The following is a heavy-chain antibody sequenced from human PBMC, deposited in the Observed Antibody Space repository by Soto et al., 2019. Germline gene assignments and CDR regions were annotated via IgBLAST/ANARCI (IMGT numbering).Heavy chain of an antibody. Sequence: ASVKVSCKASGYTFTSYGISWVRQAPGQGLEWMGWISAYNGNTNYAQKLQGRVTMTTDTSTSTAYMELRSLRSDDTAVYYCARDRSAQMIIHRGSDYWGQGTLVTVSS. CDR2: ISAYNGNT. CDR1: GYTFTSYG. J-gene: IGHJ4*02. D-gene: IGHD3-16*01. CDR3: ARDRSAQMIIHRGSDY. V-gene: IGHV1-18*01.